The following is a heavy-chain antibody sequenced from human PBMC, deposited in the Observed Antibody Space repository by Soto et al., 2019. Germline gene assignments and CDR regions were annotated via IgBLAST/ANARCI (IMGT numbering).Heavy chain of an antibody. Sequence: SETLSLTCAVYGGSFSGYYWSWIRQPPGKGLEWIGEINHSGSTNYNPSLKSRVTISVDTSKNQFSLKLSSVTAADTAVYYCARADIVVVVAASTYYYYHYMDVWGKGTTVT. V-gene: IGHV4-34*01. D-gene: IGHD2-15*01. CDR3: ARADIVVVVAASTYYYYHYMDV. CDR2: INHSGST. CDR1: GGSFSGYY. J-gene: IGHJ6*03.